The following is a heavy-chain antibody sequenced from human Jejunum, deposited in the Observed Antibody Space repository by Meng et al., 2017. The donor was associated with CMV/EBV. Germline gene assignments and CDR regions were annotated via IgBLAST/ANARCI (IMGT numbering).Heavy chain of an antibody. V-gene: IGHV1-69*10. D-gene: IGHD1-7*01. J-gene: IGHJ6*02. CDR2: IIPRVGIP. Sequence: NYAISWVRQAPGQGLEWMGVIIPRVGIPIYAQKFRGRVTITADKSTSTVYMELSSLRSEDTALYYCAGDEKPKYNWNYYYFYGLEVWGQGTTVTVSS. CDR1: NYA. CDR3: AGDEKPKYNWNYYYFYGLEV.